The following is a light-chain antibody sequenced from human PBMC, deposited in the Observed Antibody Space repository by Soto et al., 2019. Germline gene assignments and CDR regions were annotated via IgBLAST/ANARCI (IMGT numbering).Light chain of an antibody. Sequence: DIVMTQSPDSLAVSLGGTATINCRSSQSVFHSSNNRNYVAWYQLRSGQPPKLLIYWASTRESGVPDRFSGSGSGTDFALSITSLQAEDVAVYYCQQYYITPQTFGHGTKVDIK. CDR2: WAS. J-gene: IGKJ1*01. V-gene: IGKV4-1*01. CDR3: QQYYITPQT. CDR1: QSVFHSSNNRNY.